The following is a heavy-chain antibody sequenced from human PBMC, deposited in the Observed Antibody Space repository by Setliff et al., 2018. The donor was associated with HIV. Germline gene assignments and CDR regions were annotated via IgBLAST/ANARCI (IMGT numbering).Heavy chain of an antibody. Sequence: GGSLRLSCAASGFTFSNYWMSWVRQAPGKGLEWVANIKQDGSEKYYVDSVKGRFTISRDNAKNSLYLQMNSLRAEDTAVYYCARGLGVQRGNFDYWGQGTLVTVSS. CDR2: IKQDGSEK. D-gene: IGHD3-16*01. CDR1: GFTFSNYW. CDR3: ARGLGVQRGNFDY. V-gene: IGHV3-7*01. J-gene: IGHJ4*02.